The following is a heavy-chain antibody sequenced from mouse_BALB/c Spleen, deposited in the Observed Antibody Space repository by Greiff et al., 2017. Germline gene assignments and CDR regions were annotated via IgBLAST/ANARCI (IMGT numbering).Heavy chain of an antibody. CDR1: GYTFTEYI. Sequence: VQLQQSGAELVKPGASVKLSCKASGYTFTEYIIHWVKQRSGQGLEWIGWFYPGSGSIKYNEKFKDKATLTADKSSSTVYMELSRLTSEDSAVYFCARHEEGRMITTDYAMDYWGQGTSVTVSS. CDR2: FYPGSGSI. J-gene: IGHJ4*01. D-gene: IGHD2-4*01. V-gene: IGHV1-62-2*01. CDR3: ARHEEGRMITTDYAMDY.